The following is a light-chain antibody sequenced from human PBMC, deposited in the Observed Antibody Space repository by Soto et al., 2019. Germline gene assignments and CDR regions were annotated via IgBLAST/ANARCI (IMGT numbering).Light chain of an antibody. CDR1: QSISSW. J-gene: IGKJ1*01. CDR3: QQYNSYPT. V-gene: IGKV1-5*01. Sequence: DIQMTHSPSTLSASVGDIVTITCRASQSISSWLAWYQQKPGKAPKLLIYDASSLESGVPSRFSGSGSGTEFTLTISSLQPDDFATYYCQQYNSYPTFGQGTKVDIK. CDR2: DAS.